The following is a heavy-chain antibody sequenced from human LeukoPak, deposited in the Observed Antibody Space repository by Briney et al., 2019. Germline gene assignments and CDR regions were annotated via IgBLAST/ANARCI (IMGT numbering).Heavy chain of an antibody. Sequence: SQTLSLTCTVSGGSISSGDYYWSWIRQPPGTGLEWIGYIYYSGSTYYNPSLKSRVTISVDTSKNQFSLKLSAVTAADTAVYYCASGGYSGWGSFDYWGQGTLVTVSS. CDR3: ASGGYSGWGSFDY. CDR2: IYYSGST. J-gene: IGHJ4*02. CDR1: GGSISSGDYY. D-gene: IGHD5-12*01. V-gene: IGHV4-30-4*01.